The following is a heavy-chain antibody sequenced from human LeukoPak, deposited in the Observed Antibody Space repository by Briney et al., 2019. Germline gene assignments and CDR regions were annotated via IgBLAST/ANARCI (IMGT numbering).Heavy chain of an antibody. CDR1: GLTFSNYA. J-gene: IGHJ4*02. V-gene: IGHV3-33*08. CDR2: IWYDGSNK. D-gene: IGHD2-21*01. Sequence: GGSLRLSCAASGLTFSNYAMHWVRQAPGKGLEWVAVIWYDGSNKYYADSVKGRFTISRDNSKNTLYLQMNSLRAEDTAVYYCARDIRYWGQGTLVTVSS. CDR3: ARDIRY.